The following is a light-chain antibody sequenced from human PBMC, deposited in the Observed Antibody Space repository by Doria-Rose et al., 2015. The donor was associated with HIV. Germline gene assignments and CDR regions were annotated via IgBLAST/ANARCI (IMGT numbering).Light chain of an antibody. CDR1: QSFSSTY. CDR3: HQYGTSWT. J-gene: IGKJ1*01. V-gene: IGKV3-20*01. Sequence: EIVLTQPPGTLSLSPGERATLSCRASQSFSSTYLAWYQQKPGHAPSLLIYDGSTRATGIPDRFSASGSGTDFTLTINRLEPEDFALYYCHQYGTSWTFGQGTKVEI. CDR2: DGS.